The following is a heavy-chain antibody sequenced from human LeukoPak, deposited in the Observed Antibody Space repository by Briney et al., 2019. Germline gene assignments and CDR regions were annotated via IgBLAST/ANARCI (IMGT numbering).Heavy chain of an antibody. Sequence: GGSLRLSCAASGFTFSSYWMSWVRQAPGKGLEWVANIKQDGSEKYYVDSVKGRSTISRDNAKNSLYLQMNSLRAEDTAVYYCARDGEWGQIDRSPTDARGQGTLVTVSS. V-gene: IGHV3-7*01. CDR2: IKQDGSEK. CDR1: GFTFSSYW. D-gene: IGHD3-10*01. CDR3: ARDGEWGQIDRSPTDA. J-gene: IGHJ4*02.